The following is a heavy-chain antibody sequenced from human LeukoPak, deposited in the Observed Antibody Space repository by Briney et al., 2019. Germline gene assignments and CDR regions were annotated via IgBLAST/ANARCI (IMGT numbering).Heavy chain of an antibody. V-gene: IGHV1-2*02. CDR2: INPNSGGT. J-gene: IGHJ6*02. D-gene: IGHD5-18*01. CDR3: ARDGDTYGYYYYGLDV. Sequence: ASVKVSCKASGYTFTGYYMHWVRQAPGQGLEWMGWINPNSGGTKYAQTFKGRVTMTRDTSISTAYMELSSLRSDDTAVYYCARDGDTYGYYYYGLDVWGQGTTVTVSS. CDR1: GYTFTGYY.